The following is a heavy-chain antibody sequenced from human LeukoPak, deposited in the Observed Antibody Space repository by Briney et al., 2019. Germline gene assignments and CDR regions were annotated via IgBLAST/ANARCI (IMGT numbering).Heavy chain of an antibody. V-gene: IGHV4-59*01. CDR2: IYYSGST. CDR3: ARVVKIDYGDYLDY. CDR1: GGSISSYY. Sequence: PSETLSLTCTVSGGSISSYYWSWIRQPPGKGLEWIGYIYYSGSTNYNPSLKSRVTISVDTSKNQFSLKLSSVTAADTAVYYCARVVKIDYGDYLDYWGQGTLVTVSS. D-gene: IGHD4-17*01. J-gene: IGHJ4*02.